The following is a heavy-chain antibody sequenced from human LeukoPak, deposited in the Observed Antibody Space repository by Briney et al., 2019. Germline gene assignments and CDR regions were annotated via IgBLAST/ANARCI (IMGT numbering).Heavy chain of an antibody. Sequence: GGSLRLSCAASGSTFSSYSMNWVRQAPGKGLEWVSSISSSSSYIYYPDSVKGRFTISRDNAKNSLYLQMNSLRAEDTAVYYCASRDYDFWSGYYNMDGYWGQGTLVTPSS. V-gene: IGHV3-21*01. CDR1: GSTFSSYS. D-gene: IGHD3-3*01. CDR3: ASRDYDFWSGYYNMDGY. J-gene: IGHJ4*02. CDR2: ISSSSSYI.